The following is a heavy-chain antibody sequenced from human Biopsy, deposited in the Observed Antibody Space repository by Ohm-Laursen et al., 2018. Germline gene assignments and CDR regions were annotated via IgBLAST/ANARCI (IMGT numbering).Heavy chain of an antibody. J-gene: IGHJ6*02. CDR2: INVYSNKK. CDR3: ARSPGRDRMDV. CDR1: EFTFSGYS. Sequence: SLRLSCSAFEFTFSGYSMNWVRQAPGRGLEWVSYINVYSNKKYYADSVKGRFIVSRDNDKDSLYLQMSSLRAEDTAVYHCARSPGRDRMDVWGQGTTVIVSS. V-gene: IGHV3-48*04. D-gene: IGHD1-14*01.